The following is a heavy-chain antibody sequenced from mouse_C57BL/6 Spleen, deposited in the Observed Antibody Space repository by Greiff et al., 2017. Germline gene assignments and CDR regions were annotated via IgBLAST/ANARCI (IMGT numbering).Heavy chain of an antibody. CDR2: IWSGGST. V-gene: IGHV2-2*01. CDR1: GFSLTSYG. CDR3: ARMNYYGSLWYFDV. D-gene: IGHD1-1*01. Sequence: QVQLQQSGPGLVQPSQTLSITCTVSGFSLTSYGVHWVRQSPGKGLEWLGVIWSGGSTDYNAAFISRLSISKDNYKSQVFFKMNSLQADDTAIYDCARMNYYGSLWYFDVWGTGTTVTVSS. J-gene: IGHJ1*03.